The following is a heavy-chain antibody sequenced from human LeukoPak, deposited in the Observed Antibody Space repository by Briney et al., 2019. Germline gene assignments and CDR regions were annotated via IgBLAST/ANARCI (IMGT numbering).Heavy chain of an antibody. CDR2: ISYDGSKK. Sequence: GGSLRLSCAASGFTVSRHGMHWVRQAPGKGLEWMAFISYDGSKKYYADSVKGRFTISRDNSKTTLFLQMDSLRTEDTSVYYGAKDFSTSWASFDYWAEGTRVPVSS. V-gene: IGHV3-30*18. CDR1: GFTVSRHG. D-gene: IGHD6-13*01. J-gene: IGHJ4*02. CDR3: AKDFSTSWASFDY.